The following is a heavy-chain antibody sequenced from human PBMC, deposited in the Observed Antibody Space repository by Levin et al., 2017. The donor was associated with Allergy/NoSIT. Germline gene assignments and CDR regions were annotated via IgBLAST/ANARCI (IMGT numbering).Heavy chain of an antibody. Sequence: SGPTLVKPTQTLTLTCTFSGFSLSTTGVGVGWIRQSPGKALEWLVLIYWNDDKHYSPSLKSRLTITKDTSKKQVVLTMTNMDPVDTATYYCARPTGRGELMGYFDYWGQGTLVTVSS. CDR2: IYWNDDK. CDR3: ARPTGRGELMGYFDY. J-gene: IGHJ4*02. V-gene: IGHV2-5*01. CDR1: GFSLSTTGVG. D-gene: IGHD3-16*01.